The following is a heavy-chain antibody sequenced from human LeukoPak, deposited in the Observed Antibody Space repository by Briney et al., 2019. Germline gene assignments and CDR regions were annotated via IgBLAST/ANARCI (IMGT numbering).Heavy chain of an antibody. CDR3: ATPGRYSSGWYLDY. V-gene: IGHV1-24*01. J-gene: IGHJ4*02. CDR2: FDPEDGET. Sequence: GASVKVSCKVSGYTLTELSMHWVRQAPGKGLEWMGGFDPEDGETIYAQKFQGRVTMTEDTSTDTAYMELSSLRSEDTAVYYCATPGRYSSGWYLDYWGQGTLVTVSS. D-gene: IGHD6-19*01. CDR1: GYTLTELS.